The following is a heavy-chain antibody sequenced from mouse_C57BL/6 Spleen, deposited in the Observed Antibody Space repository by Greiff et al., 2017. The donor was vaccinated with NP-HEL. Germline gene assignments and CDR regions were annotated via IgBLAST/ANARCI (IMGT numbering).Heavy chain of an antibody. J-gene: IGHJ4*01. CDR2: IRNTANGYTT. Sequence: DVKLVESGGGLVQPGGSLSLSCAASGFTFTDYYMSWVRQPPGKALEWLGFIRNTANGYTTEYSASVKGRFTISRDNSQSILYLQMNALRAEDSATYYCASYKLDGPFMDYWGQGTSVTVSS. CDR3: ASYKLDGPFMDY. D-gene: IGHD2-3*01. CDR1: GFTFTDYY. V-gene: IGHV7-3*01.